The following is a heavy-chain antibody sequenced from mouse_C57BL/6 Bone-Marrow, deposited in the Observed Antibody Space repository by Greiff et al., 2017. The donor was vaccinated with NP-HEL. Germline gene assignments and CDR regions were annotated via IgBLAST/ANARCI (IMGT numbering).Heavy chain of an antibody. Sequence: VQLKESGPVLVKPGASVKMSCKASGYTFTDYYMNWVKQSHGKSLEWIGVINPYNGGTSYNQKFKGKATLTVDKSSSTAYMELNSLKSEDSAVYYCAKLRRRDYYAMDYWGQGTSVTVSS. CDR1: GYTFTDYY. CDR2: INPYNGGT. CDR3: AKLRRRDYYAMDY. D-gene: IGHD2-4*01. J-gene: IGHJ4*01. V-gene: IGHV1-19*01.